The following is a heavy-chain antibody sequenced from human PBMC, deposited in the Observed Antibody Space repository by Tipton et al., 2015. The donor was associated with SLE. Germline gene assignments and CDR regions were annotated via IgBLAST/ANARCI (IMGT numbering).Heavy chain of an antibody. CDR3: VRENYYKFDN. Sequence: SLRLSCAASEFTFSTHWMSWVRQAPGKGLEWVANINQDGSEKYYLDSVRGRFTVSRDNAKNSLYLQMNSLRVEDTAVYFCVRENYYKFDNWGQGTLVTVSS. J-gene: IGHJ4*02. CDR1: EFTFSTHW. CDR2: INQDGSEK. D-gene: IGHD3-22*01. V-gene: IGHV3-7*01.